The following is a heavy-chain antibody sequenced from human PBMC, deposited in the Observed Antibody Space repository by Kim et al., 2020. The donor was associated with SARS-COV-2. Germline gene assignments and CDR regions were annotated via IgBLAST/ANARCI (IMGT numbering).Heavy chain of an antibody. V-gene: IGHV4-39*01. CDR2: IYYSGST. CDR1: GASMSSTAYF. Sequence: SETLSLTCSVSGASMSSTAYFWGWIRQSPGKSLEWIGSIYYSGSTYYNPSLKSLVTKSLDTAKNQFSRNLNSVTAADTAVYYCARHSSWERDGCYWSGRGGDAFGTWGQGTMVTVSS. J-gene: IGHJ3*02. D-gene: IGHD1-26*01. CDR3: ARHSSWERDGCYWSGRGGDAFGT.